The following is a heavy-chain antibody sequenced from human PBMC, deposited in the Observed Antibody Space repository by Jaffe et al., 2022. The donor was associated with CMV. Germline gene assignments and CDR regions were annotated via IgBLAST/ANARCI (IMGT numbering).Heavy chain of an antibody. V-gene: IGHV3-53*01. CDR1: GFSVSFYY. CDR3: ARGRENYCDFNY. J-gene: IGHJ4*01. CDR2: FYHDDET. D-gene: IGHD3-22*01. Sequence: EVQLVESGGGLIQPGGSLRLSCVASGFSVSFYYMGWVRQAPGKGLEWVSVFYHDDETHYADSVKGRFTVSRDNSKNTLYLQMNSLRAEDTAVYYCARGRENYCDFNYWGQGTRVTVSS.